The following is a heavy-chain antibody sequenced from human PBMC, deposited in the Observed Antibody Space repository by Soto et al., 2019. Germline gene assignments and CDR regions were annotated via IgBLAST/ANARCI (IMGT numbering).Heavy chain of an antibody. Sequence: EVQLVESGGGLIQPGGSLRLSCAVSGFTVSNNYMSWVRQAPGKGLEGVSVIYSGGYTAYGDSVKGRFTISRDNSKNTPFHQMTSGQGGDPAFFYGADQPGGGAYWGQGTLVTVSS. CDR2: IYSGGYT. D-gene: IGHD2-2*01. CDR3: ADQPGGGAY. V-gene: IGHV3-53*01. CDR1: GFTVSNNY. J-gene: IGHJ4*02.